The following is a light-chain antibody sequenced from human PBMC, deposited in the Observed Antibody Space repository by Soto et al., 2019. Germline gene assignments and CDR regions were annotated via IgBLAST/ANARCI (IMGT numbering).Light chain of an antibody. J-gene: IGLJ1*01. CDR3: CSYAVRDTFFV. V-gene: IGLV2-11*01. CDR1: SNDAGAYNY. Sequence: QSALTQPRSVSGSPGQSVIISCSGTSNDAGAYNYVSWYQQHPGKAPKLVIYDVSKRPSGVPARFSGSKSGNTASLTISGLQAEDEADYFCCSYAVRDTFFVFGTGTKVTVL. CDR2: DVS.